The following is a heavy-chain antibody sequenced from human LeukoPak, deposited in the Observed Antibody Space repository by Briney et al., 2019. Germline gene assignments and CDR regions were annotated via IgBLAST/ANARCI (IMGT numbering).Heavy chain of an antibody. V-gene: IGHV4-59*01. Sequence: SETLSLTCTVSGGSISSYYWSWIRQPPGKGLEWIGYIYYSGSTNYNPSLKSRVTISVDTSKNQFSLKLSSVTAADTAVYYCARGGYSGYDAGRFDYWGQGTLVTVSS. D-gene: IGHD5-12*01. CDR3: ARGGYSGYDAGRFDY. J-gene: IGHJ4*02. CDR2: IYYSGST. CDR1: GGSISSYY.